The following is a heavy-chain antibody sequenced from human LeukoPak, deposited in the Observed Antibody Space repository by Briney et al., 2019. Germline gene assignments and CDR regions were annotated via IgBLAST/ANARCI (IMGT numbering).Heavy chain of an antibody. V-gene: IGHV4-61*02. D-gene: IGHD6-19*01. CDR2: IYTSGST. Sequence: PSQTLSLTCTVSGGSISSGSYYWSWIRQPAGKGLEWIGRIYTSGSTNYNPSLKSRVTISVDTSKNQFSLELSSVTAADTAVYYCARGSYSSGWSPGYYFDYWGQGTLVTVSS. CDR1: GGSISSGSYY. J-gene: IGHJ4*02. CDR3: ARGSYSSGWSPGYYFDY.